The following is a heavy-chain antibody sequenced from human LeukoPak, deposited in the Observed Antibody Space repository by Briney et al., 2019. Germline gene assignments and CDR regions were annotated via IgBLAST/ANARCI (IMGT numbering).Heavy chain of an antibody. J-gene: IGHJ4*02. D-gene: IGHD6-13*01. V-gene: IGHV1-24*01. CDR1: GYTLTELS. CDR2: FDPEDGET. CDR3: ATALTWQQLGLCFDY. Sequence: ASVKVSCKVSGYTLTELSMHWVRQAPGKGLEWMGGFDPEDGETIYAQKFQGRVTMTEDTSTDTAYMELSSLRSEDTAVYYCATALTWQQLGLCFDYWGQGTLVTVSS.